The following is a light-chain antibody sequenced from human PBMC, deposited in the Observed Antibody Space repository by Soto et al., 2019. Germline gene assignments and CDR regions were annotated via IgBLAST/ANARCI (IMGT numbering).Light chain of an antibody. CDR2: VAS. Sequence: DIELTQSPAILSLSPGESATLSCRASQSVSSSNLAWYQQKLGQAPRLLFYVASSRAPGLPDRFSGSGSGTDFTLTINRLEPEDFAVYYCQQYRSSPYTFGQGTKLEIK. V-gene: IGKV3-20*01. J-gene: IGKJ2*01. CDR1: QSVSSSN. CDR3: QQYRSSPYT.